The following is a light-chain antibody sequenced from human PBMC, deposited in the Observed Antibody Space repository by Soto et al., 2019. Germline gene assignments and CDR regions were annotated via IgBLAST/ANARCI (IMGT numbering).Light chain of an antibody. CDR2: NNN. CDR1: SSNIGSNF. J-gene: IGLJ3*02. Sequence: QSMVTQPPSASGTPGQRVAISFSGSSSNIGSNFVYWYQQLPGKAPKLLIFNNNQRPSGVPDRFSGSKAGTSASLAISGLRSEDEADYYCASWDDSLRGPVFGGGTKLTVL. V-gene: IGLV1-47*02. CDR3: ASWDDSLRGPV.